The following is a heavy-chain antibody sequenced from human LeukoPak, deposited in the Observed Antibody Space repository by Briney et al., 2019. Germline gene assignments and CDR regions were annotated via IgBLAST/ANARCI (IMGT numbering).Heavy chain of an antibody. V-gene: IGHV4-39*01. Sequence: SETLSLTCSVSGDSIGSSAYYWGWIRQSPGKGLEWLGSIYHSGSTYDNPSLKSRVTISVATSKNQFSLTLDSVTAADTAVYSCGRLNPANHCFDPGGQGNLVTVSS. CDR2: IYHSGST. J-gene: IGHJ5*02. CDR1: GDSIGSSAYY. D-gene: IGHD2-2*01. CDR3: GRLNPANHCFDP.